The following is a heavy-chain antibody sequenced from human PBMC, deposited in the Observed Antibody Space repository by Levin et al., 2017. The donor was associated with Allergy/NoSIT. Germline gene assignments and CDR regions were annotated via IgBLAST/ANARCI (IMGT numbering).Heavy chain of an antibody. CDR2: INAGNDDT. CDR1: GYTFTSYT. J-gene: IGHJ4*02. D-gene: IGHD4-17*01. Sequence: ASVKVSCKASGYTFTSYTIHWVRQAPGQRLEWMGWINAGNDDTKYSQRFQGRVTITRDTSASTAYMELSSLRSEDTAVYYCARGAPTYGYWGQGTLVTVSS. CDR3: ARGAPTYGY. V-gene: IGHV1-3*01.